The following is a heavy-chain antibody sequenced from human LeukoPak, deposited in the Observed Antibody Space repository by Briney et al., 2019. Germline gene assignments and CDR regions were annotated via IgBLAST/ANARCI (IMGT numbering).Heavy chain of an antibody. V-gene: IGHV4-59*01. CDR1: GGSISSYY. CDR2: IYYSGST. J-gene: IGHJ4*02. CDR3: AGNYYYSSGYPH. D-gene: IGHD3-22*01. Sequence: SETLSLTCTVSGGSISSYYWSWIRQPPGKGLEWIGYIYYSGSTNYNPSLKSRVTISVDTSKNQFSLKLSSVTAADTAVYYCAGNYYYSSGYPHWGQGTLVTVSS.